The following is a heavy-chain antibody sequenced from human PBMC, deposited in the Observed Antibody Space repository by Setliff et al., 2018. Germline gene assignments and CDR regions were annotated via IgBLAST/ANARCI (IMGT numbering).Heavy chain of an antibody. D-gene: IGHD3-10*01. J-gene: IGHJ4*02. Sequence: GGSLRLSCAASGFTFSAHYMDWLRQAPGKGLEWVGRIRNKDNSYTTEYAASVKGRFTISRDNSNNMLYLQMNSLRAEDTAVYYCAKQRYYYGSGSFDHRALDYWGQGTLVTVSS. CDR3: AKQRYYYGSGSFDHRALDY. CDR1: GFTFSAHY. V-gene: IGHV3-72*01. CDR2: IRNKDNSYTT.